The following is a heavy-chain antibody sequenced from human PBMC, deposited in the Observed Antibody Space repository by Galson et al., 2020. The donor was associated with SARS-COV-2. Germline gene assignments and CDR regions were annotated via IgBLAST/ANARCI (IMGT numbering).Heavy chain of an antibody. CDR2: IYYSGST. J-gene: IGHJ4*02. Sequence: SETPSLTCTVSGGSISSSSYYWGWIRQPPGKGLEWIGSIYYSGSTYYNPSLKSRVTISVDTSKNQFSLKLSSVTAADTAVYYCARQVDGSGSYDYWGQGTLVTVSS. CDR1: GGSISSSSYY. CDR3: ARQVDGSGSYDY. D-gene: IGHD3-10*01. V-gene: IGHV4-39*01.